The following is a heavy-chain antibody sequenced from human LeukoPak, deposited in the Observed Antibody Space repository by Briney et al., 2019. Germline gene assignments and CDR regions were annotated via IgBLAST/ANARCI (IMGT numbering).Heavy chain of an antibody. CDR1: GFTVSSNY. CDR2: IYSGGST. Sequence: GGSLRLSCAASGFTVSSNYMSWVRQAPGGGLEWVSVIYSGGSTYYADSVKGRFTISRDNSKNTLYLQMNSLRAEDTAVYYCAREVYSSGYYPRYFDYWGQGTLVTVSS. J-gene: IGHJ4*02. D-gene: IGHD3-22*01. CDR3: AREVYSSGYYPRYFDY. V-gene: IGHV3-66*02.